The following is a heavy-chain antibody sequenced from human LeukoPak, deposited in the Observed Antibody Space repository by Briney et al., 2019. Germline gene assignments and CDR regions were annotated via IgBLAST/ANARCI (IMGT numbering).Heavy chain of an antibody. V-gene: IGHV3-53*01. CDR3: ARGYSYGRLDY. J-gene: IGHJ4*02. Sequence: PGGSLRLSCAASGFTVSSNYMSWVRQAPGKGLEWVSVMYSGGSTYYADSVKGRFTISRDNSKNTLYLQMNSLRAEDTAVYYCARGYSYGRLDYWGQGTLVTVSS. D-gene: IGHD5-18*01. CDR1: GFTVSSNY. CDR2: MYSGGST.